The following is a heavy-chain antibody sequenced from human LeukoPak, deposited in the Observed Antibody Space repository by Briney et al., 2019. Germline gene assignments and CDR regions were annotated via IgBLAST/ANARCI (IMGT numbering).Heavy chain of an antibody. CDR3: AKDRKYFDY. V-gene: IGHV3-23*01. Sequence: GGSLRLSCAASGFTFSTYAMSWVRQAPGKGLEWVSLISGSGGRTYYADSVKGRFTISRDNSKNTVFLQMNSLRAEDTAVYYCAKDRKYFDYWGQGTLVTVSS. J-gene: IGHJ4*02. CDR1: GFTFSTYA. D-gene: IGHD1-14*01. CDR2: ISGSGGRT.